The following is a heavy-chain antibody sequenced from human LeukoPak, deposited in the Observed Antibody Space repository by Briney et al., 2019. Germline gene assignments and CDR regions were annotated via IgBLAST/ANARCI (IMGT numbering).Heavy chain of an antibody. CDR1: GGSFSGYY. CDR2: ISGSGGST. V-gene: IGHV3-23*01. CDR3: AKEGKSYGPAAVVIYFDY. Sequence: PSETLSLTCAVYGGSFSGYYWSWVRQAPGKGLEWVSAISGSGGSTYYADSVKGQFTISRDNSKNTLYLQMNSLRAEDTAVYYCAKEGKSYGPAAVVIYFDYWGQGTLVTVSS. D-gene: IGHD3-22*01. J-gene: IGHJ4*02.